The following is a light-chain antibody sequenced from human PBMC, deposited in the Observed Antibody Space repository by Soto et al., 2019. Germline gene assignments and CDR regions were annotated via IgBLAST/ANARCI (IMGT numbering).Light chain of an antibody. V-gene: IGLV9-49*01. CDR3: GADHGSGSNFVYV. CDR1: SGYSNYT. CDR2: VGTGGIVG. J-gene: IGLJ1*01. Sequence: QSVLTQPPSASASLGASGTLTCTLSSGYSNYTVDWYQQRPGKGPRFVMRVGTGGIVGSKGDGIPDRFSVLGSGLNRYLTIKNIQEEDESDYHCGADHGSGSNFVYVFGTGTKLTVL.